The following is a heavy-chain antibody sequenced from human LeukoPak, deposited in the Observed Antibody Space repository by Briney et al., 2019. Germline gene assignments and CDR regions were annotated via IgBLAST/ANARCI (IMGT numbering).Heavy chain of an antibody. D-gene: IGHD2-2*03. J-gene: IGHJ4*02. CDR2: ISNDGNNK. Sequence: PGGSLRLSCAASGFTFSSYGMHWVRQGPGKGLEWVAVISNDGNNKFYADSVKGRFAISRDNSKNTLFLQMNSLRAEDTAVYYCAKDGYCSTTRCYPNHFDSWGQGTLVTVSS. V-gene: IGHV3-30*18. CDR3: AKDGYCSTTRCYPNHFDS. CDR1: GFTFSSYG.